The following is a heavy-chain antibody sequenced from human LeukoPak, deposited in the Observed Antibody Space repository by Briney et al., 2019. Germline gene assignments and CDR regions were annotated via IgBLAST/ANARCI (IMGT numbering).Heavy chain of an antibody. V-gene: IGHV3-74*01. CDR2: INTDGSAT. CDR3: ARGTAATAGIDY. D-gene: IGHD6-13*01. Sequence: PGGSLRLSCAVSGFNFSTYWIHWVRQAPGKGLVWVSLINTDGSATTYGDSAKGRFTVSRDNDKNSLFLERNSLRVEDTAVYYCARGTAATAGIDYWGQGTLVTVSS. CDR1: GFNFSTYW. J-gene: IGHJ4*02.